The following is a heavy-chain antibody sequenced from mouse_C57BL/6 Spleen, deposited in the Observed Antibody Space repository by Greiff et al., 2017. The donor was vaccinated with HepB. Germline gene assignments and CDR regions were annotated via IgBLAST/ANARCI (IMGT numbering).Heavy chain of an antibody. D-gene: IGHD1-1*01. CDR2: IWWDDDK. CDR1: GFSLSTFGMG. Sequence: QVTLKESGPGILQPSQTLSLTCSFSGFSLSTFGMGVGWIRQPSGKGLEWLAHIWWDDDKYYNPALKSRLTISKDTSKNQVFLKIANVDTADTATYYCARMGGYGSSPYWYFDVWGTGTTVTVSS. V-gene: IGHV8-8*01. J-gene: IGHJ1*03. CDR3: ARMGGYGSSPYWYFDV.